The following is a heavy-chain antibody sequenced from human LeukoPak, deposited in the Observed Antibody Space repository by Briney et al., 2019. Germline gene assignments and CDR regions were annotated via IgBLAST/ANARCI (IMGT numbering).Heavy chain of an antibody. CDR2: NIPMHGTA. CDR1: GGTFRNYA. D-gene: IGHD3-22*01. V-gene: IGHV1-69*05. Sequence: ASVKVSCKASGGTFRNYAITWVRQAPGHGLEWVGGNIPMHGTANYAQKFQGRVRISTDESTSTAYMELSSLRSDDTAVYYCARGGVYDRIGYWDAADIWGQGTMVTVSS. CDR3: ARGGVYDRIGYWDAADI. J-gene: IGHJ3*02.